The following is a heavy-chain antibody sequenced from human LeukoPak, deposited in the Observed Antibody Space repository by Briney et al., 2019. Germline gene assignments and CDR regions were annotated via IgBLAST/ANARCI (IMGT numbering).Heavy chain of an antibody. J-gene: IGHJ6*02. CDR1: GFTFDDYG. CDR3: AKGLRYFDWLSGMDV. CDR2: ISWNRGSI. V-gene: IGHV3-9*01. Sequence: GRSLRLSCAASGFTFDDYGMHWVRHAQGKGLEWGSGISWNRGSIGYADYVKGRFTISRDNAKNSLYLQMNSLRAEDTALYYCAKGLRYFDWLSGMDVWGQGTTVTVSS. D-gene: IGHD3-9*01.